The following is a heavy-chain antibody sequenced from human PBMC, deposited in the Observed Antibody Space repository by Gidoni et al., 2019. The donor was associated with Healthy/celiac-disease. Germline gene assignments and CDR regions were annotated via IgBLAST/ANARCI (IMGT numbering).Heavy chain of an antibody. D-gene: IGHD3-22*01. CDR2: IWYDGSNK. CDR1: GFTFSSYG. Sequence: QVQLVESGGGVVQPGRSLRLSCAASGFTFSSYGMHWVRQAPGKGLEWVAVIWYDGSNKYYADSVKGRFTISRDNSKNTLYLQMNSLRAEDTAVYYCARDGRAVVITWGVDYWGQGTLVTVSS. J-gene: IGHJ4*02. CDR3: ARDGRAVVITWGVDY. V-gene: IGHV3-33*01.